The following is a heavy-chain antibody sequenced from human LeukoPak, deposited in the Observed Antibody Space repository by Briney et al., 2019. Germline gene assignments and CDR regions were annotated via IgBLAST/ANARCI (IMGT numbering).Heavy chain of an antibody. CDR2: IYYSGST. CDR1: GGSISSGGYY. CDR3: ARESYYYDSSGHRGLFDP. V-gene: IGHV4-31*03. J-gene: IGHJ5*02. Sequence: SETLSLTCTVSGGSISSGGYYWSWIRQHRGKGLEWIGYIYYSGSTYYNPSLKSRVTISVDTSKNQFSLKLSSVTAADTAVYYCARESYYYDSSGHRGLFDPWGQGTLVTVSS. D-gene: IGHD3-22*01.